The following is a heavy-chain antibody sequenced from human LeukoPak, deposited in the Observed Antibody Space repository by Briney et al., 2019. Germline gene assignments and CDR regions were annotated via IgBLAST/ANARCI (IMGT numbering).Heavy chain of an antibody. V-gene: IGHV3-23*01. CDR1: GFTYSDYA. CDR2: ISGSGGST. Sequence: GGSLRLSCAASGFTYSDYAMSWVRQAPGKGLEWVSSISGSGGSTYYADSVKGRFTISRDNSKNTLYLQMNSLRAEDTAVYYCAKDGYSSGWYEYYYYGMDVWGQGTTVTVSS. D-gene: IGHD6-19*01. CDR3: AKDGYSSGWYEYYYYGMDV. J-gene: IGHJ6*02.